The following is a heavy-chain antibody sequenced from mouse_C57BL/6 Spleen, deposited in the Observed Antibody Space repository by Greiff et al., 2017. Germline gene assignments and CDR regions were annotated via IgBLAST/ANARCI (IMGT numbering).Heavy chain of an antibody. J-gene: IGHJ2*01. CDR2: INPSSGYT. CDR3: ARGDYDYLDY. D-gene: IGHD2-4*01. V-gene: IGHV1-4*01. Sequence: QVQLKESGAELARPGASVKMSCKASGYTFTSYTMHWVKQRPGQGLEWIGYINPSSGYTKYNQKFKDKATLTADKSSSTAYMQLSSLTSEDSAVYYCARGDYDYLDYWGQGTTLTVSS. CDR1: GYTFTSYT.